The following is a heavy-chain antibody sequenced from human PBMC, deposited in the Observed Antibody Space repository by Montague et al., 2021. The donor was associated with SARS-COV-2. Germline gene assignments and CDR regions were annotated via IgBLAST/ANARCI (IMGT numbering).Heavy chain of an antibody. J-gene: IGHJ6*02. CDR2: IYYSGST. V-gene: IGHV4-31*03. CDR3: ARGVHWLSHYYYYGMDV. D-gene: IGHD3-9*01. CDR1: GGSISSGGYY. Sequence: TLSLTCTVSGGSISSGGYYWSWIRQHPGKGLEWIGYIYYSGSTYYNPSLKSRVTISVDTSKNQFSLKLSSVTAADTAVYYCARGVHWLSHYYYYGMDVWGQGTTVTVSS.